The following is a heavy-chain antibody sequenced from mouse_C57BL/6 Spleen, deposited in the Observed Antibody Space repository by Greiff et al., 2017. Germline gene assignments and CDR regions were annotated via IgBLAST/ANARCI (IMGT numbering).Heavy chain of an antibody. Sequence: EVHLVESGGGLVKPGGSLKLSCAASGFTFSDYYMYWVRQTPEKRLEWVAYISNGGGSPYHPDTVKGRFTISRDNAKNTLYLQMSRLKSEDTAMYYCARRYYYGSSYKGNYAMDYWGQGTSVTVSS. D-gene: IGHD1-1*01. CDR1: GFTFSDYY. J-gene: IGHJ4*01. CDR2: ISNGGGSP. CDR3: ARRYYYGSSYKGNYAMDY. V-gene: IGHV5-12*01.